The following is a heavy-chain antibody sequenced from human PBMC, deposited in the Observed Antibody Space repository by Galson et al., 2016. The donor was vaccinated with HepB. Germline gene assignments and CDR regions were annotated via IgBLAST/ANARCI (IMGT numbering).Heavy chain of an antibody. J-gene: IGHJ5*02. V-gene: IGHV3-21*01. D-gene: IGHD4-17*01. Sequence: SLRLSCAASRFTFRSFGMNWVRQAPGKGLEWVSSISGDSRYKFYGDSVKGRFTISRDNAKNSLYLLLSSLRAEDTAIYYCARDSGDYLVLSWGQGTLVTVSS. CDR1: RFTFRSFG. CDR2: ISGDSRYK. CDR3: ARDSGDYLVLS.